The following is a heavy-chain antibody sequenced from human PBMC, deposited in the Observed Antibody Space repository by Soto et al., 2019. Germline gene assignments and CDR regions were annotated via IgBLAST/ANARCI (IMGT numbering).Heavy chain of an antibody. CDR1: GFTFSSYA. V-gene: IGHV3-23*01. CDR3: AKDGSDILTGYNDY. CDR2: ISGSGGST. D-gene: IGHD3-9*01. Sequence: GGSLRLSCAASGFTFSSYAMSWVRQAPGKGLEWVSAISGSGGSTYYADSVKGRFTISRDNSKNTLYLQMNSLRAEDTAVYYCAKDGSDILTGYNDYWGQGTLVTVSS. J-gene: IGHJ4*02.